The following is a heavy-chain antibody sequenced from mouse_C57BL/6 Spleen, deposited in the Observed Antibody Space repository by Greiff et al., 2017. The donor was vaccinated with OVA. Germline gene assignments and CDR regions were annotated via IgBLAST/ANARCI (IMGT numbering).Heavy chain of an antibody. J-gene: IGHJ3*01. Sequence: EVKVVESGGGLVQPGGSLSLSCAASGFTFTDYYMSWVRQPPGKALEWLGFIRNKANGYTTEYSASVKGRFTISRDNSQSILYHQMNALRAEDSATYYCASSYYYDSGPFAYWGQGTLVTVSA. CDR2: IRNKANGYTT. CDR3: ASSYYYDSGPFAY. CDR1: GFTFTDYY. D-gene: IGHD1-1*01. V-gene: IGHV7-3*01.